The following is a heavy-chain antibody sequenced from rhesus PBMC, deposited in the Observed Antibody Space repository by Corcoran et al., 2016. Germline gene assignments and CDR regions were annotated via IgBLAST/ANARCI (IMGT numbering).Heavy chain of an antibody. D-gene: IGHD2-21*01. Sequence: QVQLQESGPGLVKPSETLSLTCAVSGASISSYWWNWIRQPPGKGLEWIGGIKGNDVSTYHHPSLKGRFTILNDASQNTFSLPLNSVTAADPAVYYCARAPCGSGCGGRDYFDSWGQGVLVTVSS. CDR2: IKGNDVST. CDR3: ARAPCGSGCGGRDYFDS. V-gene: IGHV4-80*01. CDR1: GASISSYW. J-gene: IGHJ4*01.